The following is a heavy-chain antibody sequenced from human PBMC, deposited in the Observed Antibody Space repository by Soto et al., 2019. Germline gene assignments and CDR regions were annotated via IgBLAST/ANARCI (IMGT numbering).Heavy chain of an antibody. V-gene: IGHV4-30-4*01. CDR3: ASGLASFPLQPSYEPIDD. CDR2: IYYSGST. D-gene: IGHD1-1*01. CDR1: GGSISSGDYY. J-gene: IGHJ4*02. Sequence: PSETLSLTCTVSGGSISSGDYYWSWIRQPPGKGLEWIGYIYYSGSTYYNPSLKSRVTISVDTSKNQFSLKLSSVTAADTAVYYCASGLASFPLQPSYEPIDDWGQGTLVTVSS.